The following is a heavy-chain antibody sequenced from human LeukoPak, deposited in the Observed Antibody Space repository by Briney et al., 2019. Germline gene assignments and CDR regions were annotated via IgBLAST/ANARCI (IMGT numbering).Heavy chain of an antibody. Sequence: GWSLRLSCAASGFTFSSHAMSWVRQAPGKGLEWVSAISGSGGSTYYADSVKGRFTISRDNSKNTLFLQMNSLRAEDTAVYYCAKGRYYYDSSDAFDIWGQGTMVTVSS. CDR2: ISGSGGST. D-gene: IGHD3-22*01. J-gene: IGHJ3*02. CDR3: AKGRYYYDSSDAFDI. CDR1: GFTFSSHA. V-gene: IGHV3-23*01.